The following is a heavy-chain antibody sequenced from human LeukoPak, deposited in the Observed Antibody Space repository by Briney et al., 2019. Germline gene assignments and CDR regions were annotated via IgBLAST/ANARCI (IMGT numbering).Heavy chain of an antibody. CDR3: AGAAAGTSDAFDI. J-gene: IGHJ3*02. CDR2: IYSTGSA. Sequence: SETLSLTCTVSGGSISSGDYYWNWIRQPAGKGLEWIGRIYSTGSANSYNPSLKSRVTISVDTSKNQFSLKLSSVTAADTAVYYCAGAAAGTSDAFDIWGQGTMVTVSS. V-gene: IGHV4-61*02. D-gene: IGHD6-13*01. CDR1: GGSISSGDYY.